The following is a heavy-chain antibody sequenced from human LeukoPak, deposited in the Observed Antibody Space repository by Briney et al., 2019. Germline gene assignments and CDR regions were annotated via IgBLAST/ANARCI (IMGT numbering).Heavy chain of an antibody. D-gene: IGHD6-19*01. Sequence: ASVKVSCKAFDYVFISYGMSWVRQAPGQGLEWMGWISAYNGKTNYTEKLQDRVTMTIDTSTSAVYTELSSLRSEDTAVYYCARGGSLAVAPHQYYFDYWGQGTLVTVSS. CDR2: ISAYNGKT. J-gene: IGHJ4*02. V-gene: IGHV1-18*01. CDR3: ARGGSLAVAPHQYYFDY. CDR1: DYVFISYG.